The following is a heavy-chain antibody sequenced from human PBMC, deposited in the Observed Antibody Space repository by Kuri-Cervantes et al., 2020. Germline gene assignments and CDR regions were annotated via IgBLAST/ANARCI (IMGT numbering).Heavy chain of an antibody. V-gene: IGHV4-34*01. CDR3: ARDPGE. Sequence: SETLSLTCAVYGGSFSGYYCNWIRQPPGKGLEWIGEINHSGTTNYNPSLRSRVTISVDTSKNQFSLKLRSVTAADTAVYYCARDPGEWGQGTLITVSS. CDR1: GGSFSGYY. J-gene: IGHJ4*02. D-gene: IGHD3-16*01. CDR2: INHSGTT.